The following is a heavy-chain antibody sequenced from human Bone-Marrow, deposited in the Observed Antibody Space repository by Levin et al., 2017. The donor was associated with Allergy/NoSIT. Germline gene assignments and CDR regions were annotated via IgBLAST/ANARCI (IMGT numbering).Heavy chain of an antibody. CDR1: GDSITTGGYF. CDR3: ARPPKFDFWGGSYSLPFDL. V-gene: IGHV4-39*01. CDR2: IYYSGNS. Sequence: PSETLSLTCTVSGDSITTGGYFWAWIRQTPGKGLEWIGNIYYSGNSFYNPSLQSRVTISVDTSKNQFSLSLRSVTAADTAVYYCARPPKFDFWGGSYSLPFDLWGPGTLVTVSS. J-gene: IGHJ3*01. D-gene: IGHD3-3*01.